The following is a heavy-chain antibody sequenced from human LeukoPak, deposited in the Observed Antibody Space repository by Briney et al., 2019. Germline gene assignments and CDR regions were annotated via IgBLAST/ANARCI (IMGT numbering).Heavy chain of an antibody. Sequence: GGSLRLSCAASGFTFNSYTMNWVRHAPGKGLECITYISSTSSTIYYADSVKGRFTISRDNAKNSLYLQMNSPRDEDTAVYYCARSVIAVAGYDAFDIWGQGTVVTVSS. D-gene: IGHD6-19*01. CDR2: ISSTSSTI. V-gene: IGHV3-48*02. CDR1: GFTFNSYT. CDR3: ARSVIAVAGYDAFDI. J-gene: IGHJ3*02.